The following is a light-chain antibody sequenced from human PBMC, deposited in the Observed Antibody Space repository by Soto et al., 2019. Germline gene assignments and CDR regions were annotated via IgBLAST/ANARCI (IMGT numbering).Light chain of an antibody. V-gene: IGKV3D-20*02. CDR2: AAS. CDR1: QSVSSSY. CDR3: HQRQSWPRT. Sequence: EIVLTHSPGTLSLSPGEIATLSCRASQSVSSSYLVWHQQKPGQAPRLLIYAASRRATGIPDRFSGSGSGTDFTLTISRLEPEDFAVYYCHQRQSWPRTFGQGTKVDIK. J-gene: IGKJ1*01.